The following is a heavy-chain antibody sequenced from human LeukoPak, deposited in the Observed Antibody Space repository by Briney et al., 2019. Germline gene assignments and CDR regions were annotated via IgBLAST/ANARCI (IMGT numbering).Heavy chain of an antibody. CDR3: ASLWSSFDGFDI. CDR2: IYYSGIT. D-gene: IGHD3-3*01. J-gene: IGHJ3*02. CDR1: GGSVSNNNFY. V-gene: IGHV4-39*01. Sequence: AETLSLTCPLSGGSVSNNNFYWRWIRQSPGKLLQWIGIIYYSGITYYNPSLKSRVFMAVATSTDQFSLQLNSVFAADTAVYYCASLWSSFDGFDIWGQGTMVTVSS.